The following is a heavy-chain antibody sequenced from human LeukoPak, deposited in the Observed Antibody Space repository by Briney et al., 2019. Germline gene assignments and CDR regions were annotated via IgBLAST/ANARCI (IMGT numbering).Heavy chain of an antibody. V-gene: IGHV4-59*01. CDR3: ARGGLGRLKYYYDSSGYYLAY. J-gene: IGHJ4*02. Sequence: SETLSLTCTVSGGSISSYYWSWIRQPPGKGLEWVGYIYYSESTNYNPSLKSRVTISVDTSKNQFSLKLSSVTAADTAVYYCARGGLGRLKYYYDSSGYYLAYWGQGTLVTVSS. CDR2: IYYSEST. D-gene: IGHD3-22*01. CDR1: GGSISSYY.